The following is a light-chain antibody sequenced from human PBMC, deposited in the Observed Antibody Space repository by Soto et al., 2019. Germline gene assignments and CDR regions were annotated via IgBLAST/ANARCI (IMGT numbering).Light chain of an antibody. CDR1: QSVSSSY. CDR2: DAS. CDR3: QQYGSSPTWT. J-gene: IGKJ1*01. V-gene: IGKV3-20*01. Sequence: EIVLTQSPGTLSLSPGERATLSCRASQSVSSSYLAWYQQKPGQAPRLLIYDASSMATGIPDRFSGSGSGTPFNLTISRLETDDFAVYYRQQYGSSPTWTFGQGTKVEIK.